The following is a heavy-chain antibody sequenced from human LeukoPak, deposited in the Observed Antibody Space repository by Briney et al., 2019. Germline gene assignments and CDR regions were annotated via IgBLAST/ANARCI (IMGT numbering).Heavy chain of an antibody. CDR3: ARAEKAVTGTLDS. J-gene: IGHJ4*02. D-gene: IGHD6-19*01. CDR2: MYNRGST. CDR1: GDSISNYY. V-gene: IGHV4-59*01. Sequence: SETLSLTCTVSGDSISNYYLSWIRQSPGKELEWIGYMYNRGSTIYNPSLKSRVTISTDTSKNQFSLRLTSVTAADTAVYYCARAEKAVTGTLDSWGQGTLITVSS.